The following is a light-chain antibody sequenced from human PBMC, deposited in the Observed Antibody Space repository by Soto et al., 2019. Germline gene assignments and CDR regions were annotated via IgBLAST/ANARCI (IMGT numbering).Light chain of an antibody. V-gene: IGKV3-20*01. CDR1: QSVTSNY. CDR2: GAS. CDR3: QRYGGPSWT. J-gene: IGKJ1*01. Sequence: EIVLTQSPGTLSLSPGERATLSCRASQSVTSNYLAWYQQKPGQAPRLLIFGASSMATGIPDKFSGSGSGTDFSLTISRLEPDDFAVYYCQRYGGPSWTFGQGTRVEIK.